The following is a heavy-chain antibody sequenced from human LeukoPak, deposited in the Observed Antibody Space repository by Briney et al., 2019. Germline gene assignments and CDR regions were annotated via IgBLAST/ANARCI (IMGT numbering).Heavy chain of an antibody. V-gene: IGHV4-34*01. D-gene: IGHD2/OR15-2a*01. CDR3: AMPHFPSGFDP. Sequence: PSETLSLTCVVSGGSFNEYYWTCIRQPPGKGLEWIGHINHRGNTNYNPSPKSRVTISVDTSKNQFSLNLNAVTAADTAVYYCAMPHFPSGFDPWGQGTLVTVSS. CDR1: GGSFNEYY. CDR2: INHRGNT. J-gene: IGHJ5*02.